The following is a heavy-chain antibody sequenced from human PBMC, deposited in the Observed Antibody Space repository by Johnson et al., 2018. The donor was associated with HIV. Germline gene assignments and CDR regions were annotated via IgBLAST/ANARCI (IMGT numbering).Heavy chain of an antibody. D-gene: IGHD6-13*01. J-gene: IGHJ3*02. Sequence: EVQLVESGGGLIQPGGSLRLSCAASGFTVSSNYMTWVRQAPGKGLEWVSVFYSGGSTGYADSVKGRFTISRENAKNSLYLQMNSLRAEDTALYYCARDWAAVGRVGGMDAFDIWGQGTMVTVSS. CDR1: GFTVSSNY. CDR3: ARDWAAVGRVGGMDAFDI. CDR2: FYSGGST. V-gene: IGHV3-53*01.